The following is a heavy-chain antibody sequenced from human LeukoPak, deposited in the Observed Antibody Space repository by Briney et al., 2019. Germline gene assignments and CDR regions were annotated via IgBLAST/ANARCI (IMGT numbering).Heavy chain of an antibody. CDR2: INPNSGGT. D-gene: IGHD3-3*01. J-gene: IGHJ4*02. V-gene: IGHV1-2*02. Sequence: ASVKVSCKASGYTFTSYYMHWVRQAPGQGLEWMGWINPNSGGTNYAQKFQGRVTMTRDTSISTAYMELSRLRSDDTAVYYCARAAGFWSGYYTDDYYFDYWGQGTLVTVSS. CDR1: GYTFTSYY. CDR3: ARAAGFWSGYYTDDYYFDY.